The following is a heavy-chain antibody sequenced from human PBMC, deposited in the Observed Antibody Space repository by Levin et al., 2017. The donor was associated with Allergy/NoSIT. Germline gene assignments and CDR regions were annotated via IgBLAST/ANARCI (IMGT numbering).Heavy chain of an antibody. CDR3: AREEGYGNFEYYFDY. J-gene: IGHJ4*02. D-gene: IGHD5-18*01. V-gene: IGHV1-69*06. Sequence: GASVKVSCKASGGTFSSYAISWVRQAPGQGLEWMGGIIPIFGTANYAQKFQGRVTITADKSTSTAYMELSSLRSEDTAVYYCAREEGYGNFEYYFDYWGQGTLVTVSS. CDR1: GGTFSSYA. CDR2: IIPIFGTA.